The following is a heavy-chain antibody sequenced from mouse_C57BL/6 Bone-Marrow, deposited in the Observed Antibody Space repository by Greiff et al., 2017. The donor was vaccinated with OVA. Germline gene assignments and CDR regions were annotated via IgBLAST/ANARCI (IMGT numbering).Heavy chain of an antibody. J-gene: IGHJ4*01. V-gene: IGHV5-12*01. CDR1: GFTFSDFY. CDR3: ARLDAMDY. Sequence: EVMLVESGGGLVQPGGSLKLSCAASGFTFSDFYMYWIRQTPEKRLEWVAYISNGGGSTYYPDTVKGRFTISRDNAKNTLYLQMSRLKSEDTAMYCCARLDAMDYWGQGTSVTVSS. CDR2: ISNGGGST.